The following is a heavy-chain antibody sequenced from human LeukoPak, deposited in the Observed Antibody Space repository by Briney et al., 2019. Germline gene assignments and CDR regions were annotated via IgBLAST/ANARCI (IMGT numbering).Heavy chain of an antibody. D-gene: IGHD1-26*01. V-gene: IGHV4-39*02. J-gene: IGHJ4*02. CDR3: ARDRGSYYPTDY. CDR2: IYYSGST. CDR1: GGSISSSSYY. Sequence: PSETLSLTCTVTGGSISSSSYYWGWIRQPPGKGLEWIGSIYYSGSTYYNPSLKSRVTISVDTSKNQSSLKLSSVTAADTAVYYCARDRGSYYPTDYWGQGTLVTVSS.